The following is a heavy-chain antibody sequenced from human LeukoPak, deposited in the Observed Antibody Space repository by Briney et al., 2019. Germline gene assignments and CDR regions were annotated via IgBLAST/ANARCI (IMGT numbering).Heavy chain of an antibody. Sequence: GGSLRLSCAASGFTFSSYGMHWVRQAPGKGLEWVAFTRYDGSNKYYADSVKGRFTISRDNSKNTLYLQMNSLRAEDTAVYYCAKDRSEIGFGELLTYWGQGTLVTVSS. CDR1: GFTFSSYG. CDR3: AKDRSEIGFGELLTY. CDR2: TRYDGSNK. J-gene: IGHJ4*02. V-gene: IGHV3-30*02. D-gene: IGHD3-10*01.